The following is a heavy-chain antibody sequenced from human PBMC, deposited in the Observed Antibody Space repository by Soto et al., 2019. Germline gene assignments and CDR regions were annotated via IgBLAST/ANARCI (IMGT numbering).Heavy chain of an antibody. J-gene: IGHJ4*02. CDR2: IHHDGST. V-gene: IGHV4-34*01. Sequence: SETLSLTCAISGGSSSSHSKSWVRQPPGKGLEWIGEIHHDGSTNYNPSLKSRVTISGDTSKNHFSLELSSVTAADTAVYYCATYDVGTIIQDYWGQGTLVTVSP. CDR3: ATYDVGTIIQDY. D-gene: IGHD2-21*02. CDR1: GGSSSSHS.